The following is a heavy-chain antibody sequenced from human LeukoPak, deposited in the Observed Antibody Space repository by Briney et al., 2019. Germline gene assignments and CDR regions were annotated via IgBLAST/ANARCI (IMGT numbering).Heavy chain of an antibody. CDR1: GFSLSNARMG. V-gene: IGHV2-26*01. Sequence: ESGPVLVKPTETLTLTCTVSGFSLSNARMGVSWIRQPPGKALEWLAHIFSNDEKSYSTSLKSRLTTSKDTSKSQVVLTMTNMDPVDTATYNCAREGWYCSGGSCYRRRFYFDYWGQGTLVTVSS. CDR3: AREGWYCSGGSCYRRRFYFDY. J-gene: IGHJ4*02. D-gene: IGHD2-15*01. CDR2: IFSNDEK.